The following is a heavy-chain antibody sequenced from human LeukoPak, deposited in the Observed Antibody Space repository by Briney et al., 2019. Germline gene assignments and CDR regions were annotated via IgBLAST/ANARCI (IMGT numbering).Heavy chain of an antibody. CDR2: IYHSGST. D-gene: IGHD4-17*01. CDR3: ARAPTVTTFGYYYGMDV. CDR1: GGSISSGGYS. V-gene: IGHV4-30-2*01. J-gene: IGHJ6*02. Sequence: PSETLSLTCAVSGGSISSGGYSWSWIRQPPGEGLEWIGYIYHSGSTYYNPSLKSRVTISVDRSKNQFSLELSSVTAADTAVYYCARAPTVTTFGYYYGMDVWGQGTTVTVSS.